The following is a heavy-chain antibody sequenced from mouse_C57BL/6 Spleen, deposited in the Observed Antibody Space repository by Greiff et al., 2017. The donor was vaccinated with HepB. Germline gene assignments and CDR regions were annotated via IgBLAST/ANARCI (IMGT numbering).Heavy chain of an antibody. CDR3: ARGSTGGYFDY. D-gene: IGHD1-1*01. Sequence: EVKVVESGGGLVQSGRSLRLSCATSGFTFSDFYMEWVRQAPGKGLEWIAASRNKANDYTTEYSASVKGRFIVSRDTSQSILYLQMNALRAEDTAIYYCARGSTGGYFDYWGQGTTLTVSS. CDR1: GFTFSDFY. J-gene: IGHJ2*01. V-gene: IGHV7-1*01. CDR2: SRNKANDYTT.